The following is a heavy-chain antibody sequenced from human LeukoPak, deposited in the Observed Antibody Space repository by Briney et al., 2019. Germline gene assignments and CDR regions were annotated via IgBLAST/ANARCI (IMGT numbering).Heavy chain of an antibody. D-gene: IGHD5-18*01. V-gene: IGHV1-2*02. CDR3: ARAIQLWPTYYFDY. CDR2: INPNSGGT. CDR1: GYTFTGYY. Sequence: ASVKVSCKASGYTFTGYYMHWVRQAPGQGLEWMGWINPNSGGTNYAQKFQGRVTMTRDTSISTAYMELSRLRSDDTAVYYCARAIQLWPTYYFDYWGQGTLVTVSS. J-gene: IGHJ4*02.